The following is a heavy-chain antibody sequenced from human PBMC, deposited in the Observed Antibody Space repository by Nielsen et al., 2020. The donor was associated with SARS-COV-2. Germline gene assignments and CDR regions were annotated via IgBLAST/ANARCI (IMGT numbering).Heavy chain of an antibody. CDR3: ARLEGSAVVTPFSY. V-gene: IGHV1-18*01. Sequence: ASVKVSCKASGHTFTSYGITWVRQAPGQGLEWMGWISSYNGNTNYGRKFQGRVSMTTDTSTSTAYMELRSLRSDDTAVYYCARLEGSAVVTPFSYWGQGTLVTVSS. D-gene: IGHD4-23*01. J-gene: IGHJ4*02. CDR2: ISSYNGNT. CDR1: GHTFTSYG.